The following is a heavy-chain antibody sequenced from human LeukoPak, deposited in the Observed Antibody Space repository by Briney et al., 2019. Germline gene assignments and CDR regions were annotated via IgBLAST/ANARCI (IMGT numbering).Heavy chain of an antibody. V-gene: IGHV1-46*01. J-gene: IGHJ6*04. Sequence: ASVKVSCKASGYTFTSYYMHWVRQAPGQGLEGMGIINPSGGSTSYAQKFQGRVTMTRDTSTSTVYMELSSLRSEDTAVYYCARDKELVVVPAAILDGMDVWGKGTTVTVSS. CDR2: INPSGGST. CDR1: GYTFTSYY. D-gene: IGHD2-2*01. CDR3: ARDKELVVVPAAILDGMDV.